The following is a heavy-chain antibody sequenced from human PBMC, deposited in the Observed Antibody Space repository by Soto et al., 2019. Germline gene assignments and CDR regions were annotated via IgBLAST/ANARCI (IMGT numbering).Heavy chain of an antibody. CDR2: IIPIFGTA. CDR1: GGTFSSYA. CDR3: ARNFPGIAAAGTGDYYYYGMDV. D-gene: IGHD6-13*01. Sequence: SSVKVSCKASGGTFSSYAISWVRQAPGQGLEWMGGIIPIFGTANYAQKFQGRVTITADKSTSTAYMELSSLRSEDTAVYYCARNFPGIAAAGTGDYYYYGMDVWGQ. V-gene: IGHV1-69*06. J-gene: IGHJ6*02.